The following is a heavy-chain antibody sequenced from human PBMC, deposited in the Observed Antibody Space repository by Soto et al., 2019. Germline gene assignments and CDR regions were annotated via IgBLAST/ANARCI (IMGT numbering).Heavy chain of an antibody. CDR1: GYTFTNYW. CDR2: IYPGDSDT. V-gene: IGHV5-51*01. CDR3: AASIFYYGMGV. J-gene: IGHJ6*02. Sequence: GESLKISCKGSGYTFTNYWIGWVRQMPGKGLEWMGIIYPGDSDTKYNPPFQGQVTISADKSITTTYLRWTSLKASDTAIYYCAASIFYYGMGVWGQGTTVTVSS.